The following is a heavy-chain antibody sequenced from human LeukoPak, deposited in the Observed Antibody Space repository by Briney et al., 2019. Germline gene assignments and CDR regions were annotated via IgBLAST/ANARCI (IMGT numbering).Heavy chain of an antibody. CDR1: GGSISSYY. D-gene: IGHD3-10*01. Sequence: SETLSLTCTVSGGSISSYYWSWIRQPAGKGLEWIGRIYISGSTNYNPSLKSRVTISVDTSKNQFSLKLSSVTAADTAVYYCARVWYRYGSGRGYMDVWGKGTTVTISS. CDR2: IYISGST. V-gene: IGHV4-4*07. J-gene: IGHJ6*03. CDR3: ARVWYRYGSGRGYMDV.